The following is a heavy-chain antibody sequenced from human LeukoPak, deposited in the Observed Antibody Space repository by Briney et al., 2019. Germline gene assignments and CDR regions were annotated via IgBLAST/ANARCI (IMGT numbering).Heavy chain of an antibody. Sequence: SETLSLTCTVSGGSISSYYWSWIRQPPGKGLEWIGYIYYSGSTNYNPSLKSRVTISVDTSKNQFSLKLSSVTAADTAVYYCARCGDSSSWLDYYYYGMDVWGQGTTVTVSS. V-gene: IGHV4-59*01. D-gene: IGHD6-13*01. CDR2: IYYSGST. CDR1: GGSISSYY. CDR3: ARCGDSSSWLDYYYYGMDV. J-gene: IGHJ6*02.